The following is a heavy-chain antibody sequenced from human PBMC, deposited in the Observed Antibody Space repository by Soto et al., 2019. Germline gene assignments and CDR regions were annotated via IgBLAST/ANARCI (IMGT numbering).Heavy chain of an antibody. V-gene: IGHV5-51*01. CDR3: ARAPSHGWYQHFAY. CDR2: IYPGDSDT. CDR1: GYGFANYW. J-gene: IGHJ4*02. Sequence: GESLKISCEASGYGFANYWIGWVRQMPGKGLEWMGIIYPGDSDTRYSPSFQGHVTISVDKSISTAYLQWSSLEASDTAIYYCARAPSHGWYQHFAYGGQGTLVTVSS. D-gene: IGHD6-19*01.